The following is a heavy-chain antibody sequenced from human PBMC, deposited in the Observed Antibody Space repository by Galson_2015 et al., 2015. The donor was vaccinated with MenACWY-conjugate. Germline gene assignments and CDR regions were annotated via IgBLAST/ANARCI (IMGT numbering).Heavy chain of an antibody. Sequence: SVKVSCKASGYTFTSYGISWVRQAPGQGLEWMGWISAYNGNTNYAQKLQGRVTMTTDTSTSTAYMELRSLRSDDTAVYYCARGGVYDSSGSLGPTFDYWGQGTLVTVSS. CDR2: ISAYNGNT. V-gene: IGHV1-18*01. CDR3: ARGGVYDSSGSLGPTFDY. D-gene: IGHD3-22*01. J-gene: IGHJ4*02. CDR1: GYTFTSYG.